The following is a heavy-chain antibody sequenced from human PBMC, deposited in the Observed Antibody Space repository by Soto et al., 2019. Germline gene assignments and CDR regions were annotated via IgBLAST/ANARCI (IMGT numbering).Heavy chain of an antibody. CDR1: GFDFEDFA. V-gene: IGHV3-43D*04. Sequence: PGGSLRLSCAAAGFDFEDFAMHWVRQAPGKGLEWVSLINSDGTDSYYMDSVRGRFTISRDNGKNSLYLQMDRLRPEDTAFYFCAKALYYYDSSPLDHWGQGTLVTVSS. CDR2: INSDGTDS. D-gene: IGHD3-22*01. CDR3: AKALYYYDSSPLDH. J-gene: IGHJ4*02.